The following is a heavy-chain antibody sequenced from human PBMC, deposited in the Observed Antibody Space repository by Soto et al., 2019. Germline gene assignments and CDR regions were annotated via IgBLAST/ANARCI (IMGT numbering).Heavy chain of an antibody. J-gene: IGHJ5*02. Sequence: QVQLVQSGAEVKKPGASVKVSCKASGYTFTSYDINWVRQATGQGLEWMGWMNPNSGNTGYAQKFQGRVTMTRNTSISTAYMELASLRSEDTAVYYCAGGIAARPSGWFDPWGQGTLVTASS. D-gene: IGHD6-6*01. V-gene: IGHV1-8*01. CDR1: GYTFTSYD. CDR2: MNPNSGNT. CDR3: AGGIAARPSGWFDP.